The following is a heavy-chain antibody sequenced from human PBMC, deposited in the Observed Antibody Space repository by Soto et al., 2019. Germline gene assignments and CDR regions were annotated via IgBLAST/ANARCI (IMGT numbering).Heavy chain of an antibody. CDR1: GFTFSSYA. CDR2: ISGSGGST. CDR3: AKDSGEQWITTPGHFEY. J-gene: IGHJ4*02. V-gene: IGHV3-23*01. D-gene: IGHD3-10*01. Sequence: PGGSLRLSCSASGFTFSSYAMSWARQAPGKGLEWVSAISGSGGSTYYADSVKGRFTISRDNSKNTLYLQMNSLRAEDTAVYYCAKDSGEQWITTPGHFEYWGQGTLVTVSS.